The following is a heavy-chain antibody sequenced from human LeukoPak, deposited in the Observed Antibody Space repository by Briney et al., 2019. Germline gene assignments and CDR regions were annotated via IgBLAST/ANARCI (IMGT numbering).Heavy chain of an antibody. D-gene: IGHD6-19*01. Sequence: SETLSLTCAVSGYSISSSNWWAWIRQPPGKGLEWIGYIFYSGSIYYNPSLKSRVTMSVATSKNQFSLKLSSVTAVDTAVYYCATFSGWYNHWGQGTLVTVSS. J-gene: IGHJ5*02. CDR1: GYSISSSNW. CDR3: ATFSGWYNH. CDR2: IFYSGSI. V-gene: IGHV4-28*05.